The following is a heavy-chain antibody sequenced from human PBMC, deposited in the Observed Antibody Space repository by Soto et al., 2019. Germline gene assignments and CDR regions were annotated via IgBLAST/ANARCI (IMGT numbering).Heavy chain of an antibody. CDR2: IIPIFGTA. V-gene: IGHV1-69*13. D-gene: IGHD4-17*01. J-gene: IGHJ4*02. Sequence: SVKVSCKASGGTFSSYAISWVRQAPGQGLKWMGGIIPIFGTANYAQKFQGRVTITADESTSTAYMELSSLRSEDTAVYYCARRADYGDYHFDYWGQGTLVTVSS. CDR1: GGTFSSYA. CDR3: ARRADYGDYHFDY.